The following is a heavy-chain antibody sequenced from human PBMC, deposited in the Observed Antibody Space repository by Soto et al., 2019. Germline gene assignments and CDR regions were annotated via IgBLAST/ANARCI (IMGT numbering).Heavy chain of an antibody. D-gene: IGHD2-21*02. CDR3: ASSDAYWGGDWSPNYYGMDV. CDR2: IIPIFGTA. V-gene: IGHV1-69*01. J-gene: IGHJ6*02. CDR1: GGTFSSYA. Sequence: QVQLVQSGAEVKKPGSSVKVSCKASGGTFSSYAISWVRQAPGQGLEWMGGIIPIFGTANYAQKFQGRVTITADESTSTAYMEVVSLRSDDTAVYYCASSDAYWGGDWSPNYYGMDVWGQGTTVTVSS.